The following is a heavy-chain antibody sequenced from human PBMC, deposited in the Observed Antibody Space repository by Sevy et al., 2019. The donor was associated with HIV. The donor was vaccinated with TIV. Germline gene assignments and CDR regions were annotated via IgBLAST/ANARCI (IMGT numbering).Heavy chain of an antibody. D-gene: IGHD2-15*01. CDR2: ISWNNGSM. Sequence: GGSLRLSCAASGFTFDDYAMHWVRQVPGKGLEWVSGISWNNGSMVYADSVKGRFTISRDNAQNSMYLQMNSLRAEDTAWYYCAKDRFAATSRSQFDCWGQGTLVTVSS. CDR3: AKDRFAATSRSQFDC. J-gene: IGHJ4*02. CDR1: GFTFDDYA. V-gene: IGHV3-9*01.